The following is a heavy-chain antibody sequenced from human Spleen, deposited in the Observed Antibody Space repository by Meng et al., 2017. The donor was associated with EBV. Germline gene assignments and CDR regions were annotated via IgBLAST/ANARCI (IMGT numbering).Heavy chain of an antibody. CDR1: GDSVSSNSAA. J-gene: IGHJ5*02. CDR2: TYYRSKWYN. CDR3: ARDSDRYNWNGGNWFDP. Sequence: QVQPQQAGPGLVKPAQTLSLTCAISGDSVSSNSAAWNWIRQSPSRGLEWLGRTYYRSKWYNDYAVSVKSRITINPDTSKNQFSLQLNSVTPEDTAVYYCARDSDRYNWNGGNWFDPWGQGTLVTSPQ. V-gene: IGHV6-1*01. D-gene: IGHD1-20*01.